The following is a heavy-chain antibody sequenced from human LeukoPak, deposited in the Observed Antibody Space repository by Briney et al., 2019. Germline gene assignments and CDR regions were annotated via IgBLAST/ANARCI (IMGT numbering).Heavy chain of an antibody. CDR2: IYYSGST. Sequence: PSETLSLTCTVSGGSISSGGYYWSWIRQHPGKGLEWIGYIYYSGSTYYNPSLKSRVTISVDTSKNQFSLKQSSVTAADTAVYYCARVAAEIYYYYDSSGFPFDYWGQGTLVTVSS. J-gene: IGHJ4*02. D-gene: IGHD3-22*01. V-gene: IGHV4-31*03. CDR1: GGSISSGGYY. CDR3: ARVAAEIYYYYDSSGFPFDY.